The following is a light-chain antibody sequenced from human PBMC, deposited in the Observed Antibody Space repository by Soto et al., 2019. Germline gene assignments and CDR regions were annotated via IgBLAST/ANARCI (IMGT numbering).Light chain of an antibody. J-gene: IGLJ3*02. V-gene: IGLV2-18*02. CDR2: EVN. CDR1: SSDVGSYNR. Sequence: QSALTQPPSVSGSPGQSVTISCTGTSSDVGSYNRLSWYQQPPGTAPKLIMYEVNTRPSGVPDRFSGSKSGSTASLTISGLQAEDEADYYCHSYDSSLSGSVFGGGTKVTVL. CDR3: HSYDSSLSGSV.